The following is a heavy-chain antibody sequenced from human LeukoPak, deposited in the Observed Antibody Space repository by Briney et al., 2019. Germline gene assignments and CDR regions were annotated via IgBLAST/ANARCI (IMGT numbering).Heavy chain of an antibody. CDR1: GFTFSTYW. D-gene: IGHD5-24*01. Sequence: GGSLRLSCAASGFTFSTYWMSWVRQAPGKGLEWVANIKQDGSEEYYVDSVKGRFTISRDNAENSLYLQMNSLRAEDTAVYYCARGGGRDGYNYPGFYGYWGQGTLLTVSS. CDR3: ARGGGRDGYNYPGFYGY. J-gene: IGHJ4*02. CDR2: IKQDGSEE. V-gene: IGHV3-7*01.